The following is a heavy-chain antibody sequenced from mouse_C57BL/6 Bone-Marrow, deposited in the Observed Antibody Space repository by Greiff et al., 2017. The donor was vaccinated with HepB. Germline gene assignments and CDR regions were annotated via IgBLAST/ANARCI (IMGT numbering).Heavy chain of an antibody. CDR3: ASYYGSSYEYFDV. CDR2: IDPANGNT. CDR1: GFNIKNTY. V-gene: IGHV14-3*01. J-gene: IGHJ1*03. D-gene: IGHD1-1*01. Sequence: EVKLVESVAELVRPGASVKLSCTASGFNIKNTYMHWVKQRPEQGLEWIGRIDPANGNTKYAPKFQGKATITADTSSNTAYLQLSSLTSEDTAIYYCASYYGSSYEYFDVWGTGTTVTVSS.